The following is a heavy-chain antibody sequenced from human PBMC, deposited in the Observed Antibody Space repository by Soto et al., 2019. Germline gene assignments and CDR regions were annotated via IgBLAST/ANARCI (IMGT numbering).Heavy chain of an antibody. J-gene: IGHJ4*02. CDR3: AREGQWELRGGFDY. CDR2: ISYDGSSK. V-gene: IGHV3-30-3*01. Sequence: PGGSLRLSCAASGFTFSSYAVHWVRQAPGKGLEWVAVISYDGSSKYYADSVKGRFTISRDNSKNTLYLQMNSLRAEDTAVYYCAREGQWELRGGFDYWGQGTLVTVSS. D-gene: IGHD1-26*01. CDR1: GFTFSSYA.